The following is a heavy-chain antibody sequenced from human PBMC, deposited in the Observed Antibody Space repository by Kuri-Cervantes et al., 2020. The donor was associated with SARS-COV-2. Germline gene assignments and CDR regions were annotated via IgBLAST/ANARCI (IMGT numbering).Heavy chain of an antibody. CDR2: ISNTGSTI. Sequence: GESLKISCAASGFPFSSYEINWVRQAPGRGLEWLSYISNTGSTIYYADSVKGRFNISRDNARISLSLQMNSLRAEDTAVYYCTRYSYYDGAGYRQDAFDMWGQGTMVTVSS. V-gene: IGHV3-48*03. J-gene: IGHJ3*02. D-gene: IGHD3-22*01. CDR3: TRYSYYDGAGYRQDAFDM. CDR1: GFPFSSYE.